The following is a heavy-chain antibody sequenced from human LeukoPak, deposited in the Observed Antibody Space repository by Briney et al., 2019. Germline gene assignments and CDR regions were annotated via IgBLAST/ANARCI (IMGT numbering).Heavy chain of an antibody. Sequence: PSETLSLTCTVSGGSISSYYWSWIRQPPGKGLEWIGYIYYSGSTNYNPSLKSRVTISVDTSKNQFSLKLSSVTAADTAVYYCARDRQQLGYYYGMDVWGQGTTVTVSS. CDR3: ARDRQQLGYYYGMDV. J-gene: IGHJ6*02. CDR2: IYYSGST. CDR1: GGSISSYY. V-gene: IGHV4-59*01. D-gene: IGHD6-13*01.